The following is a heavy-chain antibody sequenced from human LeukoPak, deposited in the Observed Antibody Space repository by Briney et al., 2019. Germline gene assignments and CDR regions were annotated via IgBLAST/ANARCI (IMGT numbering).Heavy chain of an antibody. CDR3: ATKSSGYFMY. CDR2: ISPNSGGT. Sequence: GASVKVSCKASGYTFTVYYIHWVRQAPGQGLQWMGWISPNSGGTKYAQKFQGRVTMTRDTSISAAYMELSSLTSDDTAVYYCATKSSGYFMYWGQGTLVTVSS. CDR1: GYTFTVYY. J-gene: IGHJ4*02. D-gene: IGHD3-3*01. V-gene: IGHV1-2*02.